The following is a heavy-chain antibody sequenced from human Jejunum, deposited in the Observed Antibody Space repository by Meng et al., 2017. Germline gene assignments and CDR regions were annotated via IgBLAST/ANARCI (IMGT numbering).Heavy chain of an antibody. CDR2: IYHSGTT. V-gene: IGHV4-4*02. CDR1: GGSITGTNW. CDR3: ATRTRDSFDY. Sequence: QVQRQESGPGLASPSGTLSLPCAVSGGSITGTNWWTWVRQAPGKGLVWIGEIYHSGTTNYNPSLKSRVAISADKSKNQFSLNLYSLSAADTAVYYCATRTRDSFDYWGQGSLVTVSS. D-gene: IGHD1-7*01. J-gene: IGHJ4*02.